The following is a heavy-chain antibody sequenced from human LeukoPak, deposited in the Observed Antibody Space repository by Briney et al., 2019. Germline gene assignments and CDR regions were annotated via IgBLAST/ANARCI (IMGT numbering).Heavy chain of an antibody. J-gene: IGHJ5*02. D-gene: IGHD5-12*01. Sequence: PGGSLRLSCAASGFTFDDYGMSWVRQAPGKGLEWVSGINWNGGSTGYADSVRGRFTISRDNAKNSLYLQMNSLRAEDTGIYYCANEQRAYSGYVVGSCFDPWGQGSLVTVSS. V-gene: IGHV3-20*04. CDR2: INWNGGST. CDR3: ANEQRAYSGYVVGSCFDP. CDR1: GFTFDDYG.